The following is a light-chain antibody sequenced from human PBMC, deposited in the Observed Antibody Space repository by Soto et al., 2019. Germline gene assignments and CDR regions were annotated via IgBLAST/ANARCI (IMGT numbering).Light chain of an antibody. CDR1: RTDVGGYNY. Sequence: QSALTQPRSVSGSPGQSVTISCTGTRTDVGGYNYVSWYQQYPGKAPKVMIYDVTERPSGVPDRFSGSKSGNTASLTISGLQAEDEADYYCCSYAGSHSVVFGGGTKVTVL. V-gene: IGLV2-11*01. J-gene: IGLJ2*01. CDR2: DVT. CDR3: CSYAGSHSVV.